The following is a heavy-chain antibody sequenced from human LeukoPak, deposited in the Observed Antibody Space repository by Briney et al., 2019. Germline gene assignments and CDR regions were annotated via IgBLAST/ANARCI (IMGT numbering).Heavy chain of an antibody. Sequence: GGSLRLSCAASGFTFSSYSMNWVRQAPGKGLEWVSSISSGSTYIYYADSVKGRFTISRDNAKNTLYLQMNSLRAEDTALYYCARDGGYCTNGVCFFDHWGQGTLVTVSS. CDR3: ARDGGYCTNGVCFFDH. J-gene: IGHJ4*02. CDR1: GFTFSSYS. CDR2: ISSGSTYI. V-gene: IGHV3-21*01. D-gene: IGHD2-8*01.